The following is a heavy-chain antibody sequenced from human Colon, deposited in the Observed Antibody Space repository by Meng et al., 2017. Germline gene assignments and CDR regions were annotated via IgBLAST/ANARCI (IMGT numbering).Heavy chain of an antibody. D-gene: IGHD6-19*01. J-gene: IGHJ6*02. V-gene: IGHV3-30*01. Sequence: GASLKISCTASGFTFSSYAMHWVRQAPGKGLEWVAVISYDGSNKYYADSVKGRFTISRDNSKNTLYLQMNSLRAEDTAVYYCARESVAAIPGTFYYYYGMDVWGQGTTVTVSS. CDR2: ISYDGSNK. CDR1: GFTFSSYA. CDR3: ARESVAAIPGTFYYYYGMDV.